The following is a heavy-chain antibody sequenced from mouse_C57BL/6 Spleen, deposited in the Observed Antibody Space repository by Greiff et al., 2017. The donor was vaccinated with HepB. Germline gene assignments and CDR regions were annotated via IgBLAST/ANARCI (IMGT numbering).Heavy chain of an antibody. J-gene: IGHJ1*03. Sequence: EVHLVESGGGLVKPGGSLKLSCAASGFTFSSYAMSWVRQTPEKRLEWVATISDGGSYTYYPDNVKGRVTISRDNAKNNLYLQMSHLKSEDTAMYYCARGWYFDVWGTGTTVTVSS. CDR1: GFTFSSYA. CDR3: ARGWYFDV. CDR2: ISDGGSYT. V-gene: IGHV5-4*01.